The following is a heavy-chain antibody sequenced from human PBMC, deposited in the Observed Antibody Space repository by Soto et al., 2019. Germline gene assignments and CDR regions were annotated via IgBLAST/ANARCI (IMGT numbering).Heavy chain of an antibody. V-gene: IGHV3-49*04. CDR3: TRDSSRFYYYGMDV. CDR1: GFTFGDYA. Sequence: PGGSLRLSCTASGFTFGDYAMSWVRQAPGKGLEWVGFIRSKAYGGTTEYAASVKGRFTISRDDSKSIAYLQMNSLKTEDTAVYYCTRDSSRFYYYGMDVWGQGTTVTVSS. CDR2: IRSKAYGGTT. D-gene: IGHD6-6*01. J-gene: IGHJ6*02.